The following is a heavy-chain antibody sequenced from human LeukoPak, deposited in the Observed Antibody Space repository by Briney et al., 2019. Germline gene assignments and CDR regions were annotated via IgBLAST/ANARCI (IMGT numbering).Heavy chain of an antibody. D-gene: IGHD1-26*01. J-gene: IGHJ3*02. CDR3: ARHRRLGSYSGSYLGAFDI. V-gene: IGHV4-39*01. CDR1: GGSISSSSYY. CDR2: IYYSGST. Sequence: PSETLSLTYTVSGGSISSSSYYWGWIRQPPGKGLEWIGSIYYSGSTYYNPSLKSRVTISVDTSKNQFSLKLSSVTAADTAVYYCARHRRLGSYSGSYLGAFDIWGQGTMVTVSS.